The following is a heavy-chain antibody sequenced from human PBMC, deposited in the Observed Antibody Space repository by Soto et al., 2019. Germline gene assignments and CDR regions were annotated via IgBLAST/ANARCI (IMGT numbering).Heavy chain of an antibody. CDR3: ASPPNIVVVPAAIPHYGRDV. V-gene: IGHV6-1*01. J-gene: IGHJ6*04. D-gene: IGHD2-2*02. CDR1: GDSVSSNSAA. CDR2: TYYRSKWYN. Sequence: PSQTLSLTCAISGDSVSSNSAAWNWIRQSPSRGLEWLGRTYYRSKWYNDYAVSVKSRVTINPDTSKNQFSLQLNSVTPEDTAVISCASPPNIVVVPAAIPHYGRDVGAKGTRVTVS.